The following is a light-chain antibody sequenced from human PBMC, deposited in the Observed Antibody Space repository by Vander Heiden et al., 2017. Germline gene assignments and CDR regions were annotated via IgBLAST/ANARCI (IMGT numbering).Light chain of an antibody. CDR2: LGS. Sequence: IVMTQSPLSLPVTPGEPASISCRSSQSLLHNNGFNYLDWYLQKPGQAPRLLIYLGSNRASGIPDRFSGSGSGTDFTLKISRVEAEDVGVYYCMQALQTPRTFGQGTNVDIK. J-gene: IGKJ1*01. V-gene: IGKV2-28*01. CDR1: QSLLHNNGFNY. CDR3: MQALQTPRT.